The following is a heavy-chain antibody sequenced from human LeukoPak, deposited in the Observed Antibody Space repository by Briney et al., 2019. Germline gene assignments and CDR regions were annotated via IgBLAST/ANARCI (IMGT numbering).Heavy chain of an antibody. CDR1: GFTFSGSA. J-gene: IGHJ4*02. V-gene: IGHV3-73*01. Sequence: GGSLRLSCAASGFTFSGSAMHWVRQASGKGLEWVGRIRSKANSYATAYAASVKGRFTISRDDSKNTAYLQMNSLKTEDTAVYYCTRSIAVAGTMADYWGQGTLVTVSS. CDR2: IRSKANSYAT. CDR3: TRSIAVAGTMADY. D-gene: IGHD6-19*01.